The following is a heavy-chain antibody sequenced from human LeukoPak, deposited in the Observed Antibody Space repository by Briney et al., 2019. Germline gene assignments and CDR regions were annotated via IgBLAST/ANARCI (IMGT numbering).Heavy chain of an antibody. CDR1: GYTFTGYY. Sequence: ASVKVFCKASGYTFTGYYIHWVRQAPGQGLEWVGWINPDSGATTYAQRFQGRVTMTRDTSISTAHMEMSRLSSDDTAVYYCARKGGYYDYWGQGTLVTVSS. V-gene: IGHV1-2*02. J-gene: IGHJ4*02. CDR3: ARKGGYYDY. D-gene: IGHD3-16*01. CDR2: INPDSGAT.